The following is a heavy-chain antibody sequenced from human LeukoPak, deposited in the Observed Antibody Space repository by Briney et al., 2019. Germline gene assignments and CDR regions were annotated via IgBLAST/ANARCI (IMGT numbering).Heavy chain of an antibody. V-gene: IGHV1-18*01. CDR2: ISAYNVNT. CDR3: ARPGIVVVITDGYYYGMDV. J-gene: IGHJ6*02. CDR1: VYTFTSYG. Sequence: ASVKVSRKPSVYTFTSYGISWVGQAPGHRGEWMGGISAYNVNTNYAQKLQGRVTMTTDRSTSTAYRELRSLRSDDTAVYYCARPGIVVVITDGYYYGMDVWGRGTTVSVPS. D-gene: IGHD3-22*01.